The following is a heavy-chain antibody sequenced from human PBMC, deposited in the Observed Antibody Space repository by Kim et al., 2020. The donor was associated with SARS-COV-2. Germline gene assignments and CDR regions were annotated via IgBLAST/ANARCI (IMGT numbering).Heavy chain of an antibody. CDR1: GFPFRSFA. CDR3: ATIPGY. J-gene: IGHJ4*02. CDR2: ITTDGSSS. V-gene: IGHV3-64*02. Sequence: GGSLRLSCVTSGFPFRSFAMHWVRQAPGKGLEYVSAITTDGSSSYYVDSVKGRFIISRDNSKNILYLQMCSLRQEDTAAYYCATIPGYWGPGTLVTASS. D-gene: IGHD2-2*03.